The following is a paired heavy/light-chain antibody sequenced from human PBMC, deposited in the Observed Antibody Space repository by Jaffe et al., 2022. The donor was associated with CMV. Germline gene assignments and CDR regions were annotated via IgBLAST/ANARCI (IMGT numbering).Light chain of an antibody. Sequence: SYELTQPPSVSVSPGQTARITCSGDALPKQYAYWYQQKPGQAPVLVIYKDSERPSGIPERFSGSSSGTTVTLTISGVQAEDEADYYCQSADSSGPWVFGGGTKLTVL. V-gene: IGLV3-25*03. J-gene: IGLJ3*02. CDR2: KDS. CDR3: QSADSSGPWV. CDR1: ALPKQY.
Heavy chain of an antibody. CDR2: IDWDDDK. V-gene: IGHV2-70*01. D-gene: IGHD3-9*01. CDR1: GFSLSTSGMC. Sequence: QVTLRESGPALVKPTQTLTLTCTFSGFSLSTSGMCVSWIRQPPGKALEWLALIDWDDDKYYSTSLKTRLTISKDTSKNQVVLTMTNMDPVDTATYYCARTYYDILTGYSPFPYGMDVWGQGTTVTVSS. CDR3: ARTYYDILTGYSPFPYGMDV. J-gene: IGHJ6*02.